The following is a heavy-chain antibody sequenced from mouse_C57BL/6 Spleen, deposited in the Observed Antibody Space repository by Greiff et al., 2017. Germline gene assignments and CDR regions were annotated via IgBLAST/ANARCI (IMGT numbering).Heavy chain of an antibody. Sequence: VQLQQPGAELVKPGASVKMSCKASGYTFTSYWITWVKQRPGQGLEWIGDIYPGSGSTNYNEKFKSKATLTVDTSSSTAYMQLSSLTSEDSAVYYCAREGYSKYYFDFWGQGTTLTVSS. CDR2: IYPGSGST. D-gene: IGHD2-3*01. J-gene: IGHJ2*01. V-gene: IGHV1-55*01. CDR1: GYTFTSYW. CDR3: AREGYSKYYFDF.